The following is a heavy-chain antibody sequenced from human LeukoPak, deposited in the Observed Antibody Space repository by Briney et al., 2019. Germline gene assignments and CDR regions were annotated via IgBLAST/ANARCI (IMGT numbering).Heavy chain of an antibody. D-gene: IGHD5-18*01. J-gene: IGHJ6*03. Sequence: GGSLRLSCAASGFTFSSYSMNWVRQAPGKGLEWVSYISSSSSTIYYADSVKGRFTISRDDAKNSLYLQMNSLRAEDTAVYYCARVISGYSYGYGYYYYYMDVWGKGTTVTVSS. CDR1: GFTFSSYS. V-gene: IGHV3-48*01. CDR3: ARVISGYSYGYGYYYYYMDV. CDR2: ISSSSSTI.